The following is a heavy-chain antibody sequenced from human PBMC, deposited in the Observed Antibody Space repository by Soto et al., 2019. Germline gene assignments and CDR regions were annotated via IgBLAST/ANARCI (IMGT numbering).Heavy chain of an antibody. D-gene: IGHD5-18*01. CDR2: IYYSGST. CDR1: GGSISSGGYY. Sequence: PSETLSLTCTVSGGSISSGGYYWSWIRQHPGKGLEWIGYIYYSGSTYYNPSLKSRVTISVDTSKNQFSLKLSSVTAADTAVYYCARDLSDSYGYFAYWGQGALVTVSS. CDR3: ARDLSDSYGYFAY. V-gene: IGHV4-31*03. J-gene: IGHJ4*02.